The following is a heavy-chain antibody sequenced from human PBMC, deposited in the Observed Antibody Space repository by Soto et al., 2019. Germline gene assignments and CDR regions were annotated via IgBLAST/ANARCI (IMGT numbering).Heavy chain of an antibody. CDR1: GGTFSSYA. CDR2: IIPIFGTA. CDR3: VREGDFWSGYYGMDV. D-gene: IGHD3-3*01. V-gene: IGHV1-69*13. Sequence: GASVKVSCKASGGTFSSYAISWVRQAPGQGLEWMGGIIPIFGTANYAQKFQGRVTITADESTSTAYMELSSLRSEDTAVYYCVREGDFWSGYYGMDVWGQGTTVTVSS. J-gene: IGHJ6*02.